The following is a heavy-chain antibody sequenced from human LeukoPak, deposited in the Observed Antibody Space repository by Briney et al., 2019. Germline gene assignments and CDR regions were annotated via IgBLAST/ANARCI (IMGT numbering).Heavy chain of an antibody. Sequence: PSETLSLTCTVPGGSISTYYWSWIRQPPGKGLEWIGYIYYSGSTKYNPSLNSRVTTSVDTSKNQFSLKLDSVTAADTAVYYCARHVYISGGPWFDPWGQGTLVTVSS. CDR2: IYYSGST. D-gene: IGHD6-19*01. J-gene: IGHJ5*02. CDR3: ARHVYISGGPWFDP. CDR1: GGSISTYY. V-gene: IGHV4-59*08.